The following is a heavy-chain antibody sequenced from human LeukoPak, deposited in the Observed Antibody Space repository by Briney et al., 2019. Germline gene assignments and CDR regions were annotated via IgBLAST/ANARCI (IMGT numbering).Heavy chain of an antibody. J-gene: IGHJ4*02. V-gene: IGHV4-4*07. CDR3: AKFGGSFAFLDY. CDR1: GGSISSYY. CDR2: IYTSGST. Sequence: TSETLSLTCTVSGGSISSYYWSWIRQPARKGLERIGRIYTSGSTNYNPSLKSRVTMSVDTSKNQFSLKLSSVTAADTAVYYCAKFGGSFAFLDYWGQGTLVTVSS. D-gene: IGHD1-26*01.